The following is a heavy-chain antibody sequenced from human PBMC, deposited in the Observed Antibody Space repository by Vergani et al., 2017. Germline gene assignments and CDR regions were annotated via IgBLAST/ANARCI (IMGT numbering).Heavy chain of an antibody. Sequence: EVQLVQSGAEVKKPGATMKISCKVSGYTFTDHYMHWVKQAPGKGLEWMGLVDPEDGETIYAEKFKGRVTIAADTSTDTAHLELSSLRSEDTAVYYCARDRDYGSGSSDYNWFDPWGQGTLVTVSS. D-gene: IGHD3-10*01. CDR3: ARDRDYGSGSSDYNWFDP. CDR2: VDPEDGET. CDR1: GYTFTDHY. V-gene: IGHV1-69-2*01. J-gene: IGHJ5*02.